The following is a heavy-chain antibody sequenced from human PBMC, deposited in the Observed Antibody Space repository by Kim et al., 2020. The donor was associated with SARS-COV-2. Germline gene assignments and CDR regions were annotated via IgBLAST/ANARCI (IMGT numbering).Heavy chain of an antibody. CDR1: GFTFSSYA. CDR3: ARPQIVGALDFDY. CDR2: ISYDGSNK. V-gene: IGHV3-30-3*01. J-gene: IGHJ4*02. D-gene: IGHD1-26*01. Sequence: GGSLRLSCAASGFTFSSYAMHWVRQAPGKGLEWVAVISYDGSNKYYADSVKGRFTISRDNSKNTLYLQMNSLRAEDTAVYYCARPQIVGALDFDYWGQGTLVTVSS.